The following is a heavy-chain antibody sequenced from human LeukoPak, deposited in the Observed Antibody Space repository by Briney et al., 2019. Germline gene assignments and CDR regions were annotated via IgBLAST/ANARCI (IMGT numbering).Heavy chain of an antibody. D-gene: IGHD2-2*01. CDR2: ISAYNGNT. V-gene: IGHV1-18*01. CDR1: GYTFTSYG. CDR3: ARAICSSTSCYRSDY. Sequence: ASVKVSFKASGYTFTSYGISWVRQAAGQGLEWKGWISAYNGNTNYAQKLQGRVTMTTDTSTSTAYMELRSLRTDDTAVYYCARAICSSTSCYRSDYWGQGTLVTVSS. J-gene: IGHJ4*02.